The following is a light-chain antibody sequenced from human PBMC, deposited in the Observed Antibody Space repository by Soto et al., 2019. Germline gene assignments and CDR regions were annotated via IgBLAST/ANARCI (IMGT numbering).Light chain of an antibody. CDR2: RVT. Sequence: QSVLTQPPSASGSPGQSVTISCTGTSSDVGGYNYVSWYQQHPGNAPKLLMFRVTERPSGVPDRFSGSKSGNTASLTVSGLQAEDEADYYCCAYAGINTVIFGGGTQLTVL. CDR3: CAYAGINTVI. CDR1: SSDVGGYNY. V-gene: IGLV2-8*01. J-gene: IGLJ2*01.